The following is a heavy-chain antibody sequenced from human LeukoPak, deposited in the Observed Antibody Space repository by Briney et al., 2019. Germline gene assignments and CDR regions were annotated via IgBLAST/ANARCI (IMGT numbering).Heavy chain of an antibody. CDR2: IKQDGSEK. CDR1: GFTFSNYW. Sequence: GGSLRLSCAASGFTFSNYWMSWVRQAPGKGLEWVANIKQDGSEKYYVDSVKGRFTISRDNAKNALYLQMNSLRAEGTAVYYCAKDSGYYDFWSGYPWGQGTLVTVSS. CDR3: AKDSGYYDFWSGYP. V-gene: IGHV3-7*01. J-gene: IGHJ5*02. D-gene: IGHD3-3*01.